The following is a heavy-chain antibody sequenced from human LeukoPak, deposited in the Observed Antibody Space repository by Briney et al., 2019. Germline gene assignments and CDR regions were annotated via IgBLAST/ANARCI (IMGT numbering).Heavy chain of an antibody. Sequence: ASVKVSCKASGGTFSSYAISWVRQAPGQGLEWMGGIIPIFGTANYAQKFQGRVTITADKSTSTAYMELSTMRSEDTAVYYCWVYSNYDGWFDPWGQGTLVTVSS. J-gene: IGHJ5*02. CDR1: GGTFSSYA. V-gene: IGHV1-69*06. CDR3: WVYSNYDGWFDP. D-gene: IGHD4-11*01. CDR2: IIPIFGTA.